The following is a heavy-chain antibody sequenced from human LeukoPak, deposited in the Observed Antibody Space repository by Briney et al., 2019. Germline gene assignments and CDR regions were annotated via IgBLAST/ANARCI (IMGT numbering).Heavy chain of an antibody. V-gene: IGHV1-18*01. Sequence: ASVKVSCKASGYTFTNYGISWVRQAPGQGLEWMGWISVYNGNTNYAQKFQGRVTMTTDTSTSTAYMELRSLRSDDTAVYYCARVRDYDFWSGYYEPTPFDYWGQGTLVTVSS. CDR1: GYTFTNYG. CDR2: ISVYNGNT. J-gene: IGHJ4*02. CDR3: ARVRDYDFWSGYYEPTPFDY. D-gene: IGHD3-3*01.